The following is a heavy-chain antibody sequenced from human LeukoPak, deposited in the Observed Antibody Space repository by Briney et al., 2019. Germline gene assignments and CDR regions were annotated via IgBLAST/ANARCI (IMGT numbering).Heavy chain of an antibody. D-gene: IGHD3-22*01. V-gene: IGHV3-33*08. CDR3: ARNYYDRSGYRDFLDY. CDR2: IWYDGSNK. CDR1: GFTFSSYG. Sequence: QPGRSLRLSCAASGFTFSSYGMHWVRQAPGKGLEWVAVIWYDGSNKDYAESVKGRFTISRDNSKNTLYLQMNTLRVEDTAVYYCARNYYDRSGYRDFLDYWGQGTLVTVSS. J-gene: IGHJ4*02.